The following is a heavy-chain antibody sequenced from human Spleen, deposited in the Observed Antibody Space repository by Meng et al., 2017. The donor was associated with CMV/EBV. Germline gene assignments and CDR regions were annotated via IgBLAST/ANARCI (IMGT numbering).Heavy chain of an antibody. CDR3: ARVGRGYSQYSDY. J-gene: IGHJ4*02. CDR2: ISSSSSYI. D-gene: IGHD5-18*01. Sequence: GESLKISCAASGFTFSSYSMNWVRQAPGKGLEWVSSISSSSSYIYYADSVKGRFTISRDNAKNSLYLQMNSLRAEDTAVYYCARVGRGYSQYSDYWGQGTLVTVSS. CDR1: GFTFSSYS. V-gene: IGHV3-21*01.